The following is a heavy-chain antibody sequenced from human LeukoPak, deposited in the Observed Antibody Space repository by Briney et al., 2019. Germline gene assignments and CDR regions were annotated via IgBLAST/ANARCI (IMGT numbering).Heavy chain of an antibody. CDR2: IDNSGST. Sequence: SETLPLTCTVSGGSISSSSYNWGWLRQPPGTGLEWIGGIDNSGSTYYNPSLKSRVTISVDMSKNQFSLKLSSVTAADTAVYYCARPPGVAAAWFDPWGQGTLVTVSS. J-gene: IGHJ5*02. CDR1: GGSISSSSYN. D-gene: IGHD6-13*01. CDR3: ARPPGVAAAWFDP. V-gene: IGHV4-39*01.